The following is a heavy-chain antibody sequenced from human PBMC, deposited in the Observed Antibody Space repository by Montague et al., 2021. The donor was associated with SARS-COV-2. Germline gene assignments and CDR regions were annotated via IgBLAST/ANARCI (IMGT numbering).Heavy chain of an antibody. CDR2: ISYDGSNK. Sequence: SLRLSCAASGFTFSSYAMHWVRQAPGKGLEWVAVISYDGSNKYYADSVKGRFTISRDNSKNTLYLQMNSLRAEDTAVYYRARDLAVVAATPFDYWGQGTLVTVSS. V-gene: IGHV3-30*04. CDR1: GFTFSSYA. D-gene: IGHD2-15*01. J-gene: IGHJ4*02. CDR3: ARDLAVVAATPFDY.